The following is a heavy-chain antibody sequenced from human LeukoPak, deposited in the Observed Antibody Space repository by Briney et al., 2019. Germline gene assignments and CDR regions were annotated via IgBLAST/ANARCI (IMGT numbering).Heavy chain of an antibody. J-gene: IGHJ4*02. Sequence: PGGSLRLSCAASGFTFSSYSMNWVRQAPGKGLEWVSSISSSSSYIYYADSVKGRFTISRDNAKNSLYLQMNSLRAEDTAVYYCARANIVVVPAAWSGYFDYWGQGTLVTVSS. V-gene: IGHV3-21*01. CDR2: ISSSSSYI. CDR3: ARANIVVVPAAWSGYFDY. CDR1: GFTFSSYS. D-gene: IGHD2-2*01.